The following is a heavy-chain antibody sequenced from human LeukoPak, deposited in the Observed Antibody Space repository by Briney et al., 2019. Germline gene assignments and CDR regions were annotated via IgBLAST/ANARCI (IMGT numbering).Heavy chain of an antibody. J-gene: IGHJ4*02. CDR2: ISGSGGAT. D-gene: IGHD6-19*01. CDR1: GFIFSKYA. V-gene: IGHV3-23*01. CDR3: AKDGRAVAGTGLDY. Sequence: GGSLRLSCAASGFIFSKYAMNWVRQAPEKGLEWVSAISGSGGATDYADSVKGRFTISRDNSNNTVFLEMNSLRAEDTAVYYCAKDGRAVAGTGLDYWGLGTLVTVPS.